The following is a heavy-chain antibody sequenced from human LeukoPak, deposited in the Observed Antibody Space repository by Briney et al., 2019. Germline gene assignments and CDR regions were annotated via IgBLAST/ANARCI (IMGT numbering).Heavy chain of an antibody. CDR3: ARDGLDPAAFDI. V-gene: IGHV3-48*03. Sequence: RGSLRLSCAASGFTFSSYEMNWVRQAPGKGLEWVSYISSSGSTIYYADSVKGRFTISRDNAKNSLYLQMNSLRAEDTAVYYCARDGLDPAAFDIWGQGTMVTVSS. CDR2: ISSSGSTI. CDR1: GFTFSSYE. J-gene: IGHJ3*02.